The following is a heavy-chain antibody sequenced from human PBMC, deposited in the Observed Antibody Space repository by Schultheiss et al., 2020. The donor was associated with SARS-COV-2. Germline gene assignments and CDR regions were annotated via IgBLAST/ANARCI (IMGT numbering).Heavy chain of an antibody. D-gene: IGHD3-10*01. V-gene: IGHV3-23*01. Sequence: GESLKISCAASGFTFSSYAMSWVRQAPGNGLEWVSAISGSGGSTYYADSVKGRFTISRDNSKNTLYLQMNSLRAEDTAVYYCAKTMVRGVIVVWGQGTLVTVSS. CDR1: GFTFSSYA. CDR2: ISGSGGST. CDR3: AKTMVRGVIVV. J-gene: IGHJ4*02.